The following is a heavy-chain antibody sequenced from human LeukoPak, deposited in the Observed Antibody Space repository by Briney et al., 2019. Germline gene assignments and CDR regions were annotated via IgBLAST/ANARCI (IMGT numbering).Heavy chain of an antibody. V-gene: IGHV3-21*01. Sequence: GGSLRLSCAASGFTFSSYSMNWVRQAPGKGLEWVSSISSSSSYIYYADSVKGRFTISRDNSKNTLYLQMNSLRAEDTAVYYCASTYYDFWSGYSYYYYGMDVWGQGTTVTVSS. J-gene: IGHJ6*02. CDR3: ASTYYDFWSGYSYYYYGMDV. D-gene: IGHD3-3*01. CDR2: ISSSSSYI. CDR1: GFTFSSYS.